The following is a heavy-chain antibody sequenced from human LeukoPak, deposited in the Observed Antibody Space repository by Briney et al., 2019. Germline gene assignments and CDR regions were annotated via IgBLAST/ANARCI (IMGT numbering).Heavy chain of an antibody. CDR2: IRYDGSNK. V-gene: IGHV3-30*02. D-gene: IGHD3/OR15-3a*01. J-gene: IGHJ4*02. Sequence: GGSLRLSCAASGFTFSSYGMHWVRQAPGKGLEWVAFIRYDGSNKYYADSVKGRFTISRDNSKNTLYLQMNSLRAEDTAFYYCARDSGFSGTQRGEYWGQGTLVTVSS. CDR3: ARDSGFSGTQRGEY. CDR1: GFTFSSYG.